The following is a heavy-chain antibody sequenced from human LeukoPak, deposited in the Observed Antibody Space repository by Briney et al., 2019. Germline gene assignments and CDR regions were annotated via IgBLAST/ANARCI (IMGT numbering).Heavy chain of an antibody. CDR2: FDPEDGET. J-gene: IGHJ4*02. D-gene: IGHD1-1*01. CDR1: GYTLTELS. Sequence: GASVKVSCKVSGYTLTELSMHWVRQAPGRGLEWMGGFDPEDGETIYAQKFQGRVTMTEDTSTDTAYMELSSLRSEDTAVYYCATPAGNWNDNFDYWGQGTLVTVSS. CDR3: ATPAGNWNDNFDY. V-gene: IGHV1-24*01.